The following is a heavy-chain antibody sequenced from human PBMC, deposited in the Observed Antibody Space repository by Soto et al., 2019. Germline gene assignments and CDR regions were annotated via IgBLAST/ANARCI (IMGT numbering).Heavy chain of an antibody. CDR1: GGSFSGYY. J-gene: IGHJ4*02. V-gene: IGHV4-34*01. D-gene: IGHD5-12*01. CDR2: INHSGST. Sequence: ASETLSLTCAVYGGSFSGYYWSWIRQPPGKGLEWIGEINHSGSTNYNPSLKSRVTISVDTSKNQFSLKLSSVPAADTAVYYCARDGDGYTWGNDYWGQGTLVT. CDR3: ARDGDGYTWGNDY.